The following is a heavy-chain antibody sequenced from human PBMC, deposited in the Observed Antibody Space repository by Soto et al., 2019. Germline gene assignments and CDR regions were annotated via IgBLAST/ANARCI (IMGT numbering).Heavy chain of an antibody. J-gene: IGHJ5*02. CDR3: ARDRSVAVAGPGRFAP. CDR2: IIPIFGTA. D-gene: IGHD6-19*01. V-gene: IGHV1-69*13. Sequence: GASVKVSCKASGGTFSSYAISWVRQAPGQGLEWMGGIIPIFGTANYAQKFQGRVTITADESTSTAYMELSSLRSEDTAVYYCARDRSVAVAGPGRFAPPGQRTLVTVSS. CDR1: GGTFSSYA.